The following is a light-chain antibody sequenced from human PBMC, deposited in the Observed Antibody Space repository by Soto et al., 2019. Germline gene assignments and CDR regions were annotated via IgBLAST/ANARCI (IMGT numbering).Light chain of an antibody. CDR1: QGIGSD. Sequence: DIQMTQSPSSLSASVGDRVTITCRASQGIGSDLGWYQQKPGKAPKRLIYAASSLQSGVPSRFSGSGSGTEFTLTISSLQPEDVATYVCLQHNSYPPSFGGGTKVEI. J-gene: IGKJ4*01. CDR2: AAS. V-gene: IGKV1-17*01. CDR3: LQHNSYPPS.